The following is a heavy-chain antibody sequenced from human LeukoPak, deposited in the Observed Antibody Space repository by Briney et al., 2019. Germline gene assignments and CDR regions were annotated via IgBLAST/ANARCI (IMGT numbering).Heavy chain of an antibody. CDR2: INHSGGT. J-gene: IGHJ4*02. CDR3: ARWGYCSGGSCYDY. CDR1: GGSFSGYY. D-gene: IGHD2-15*01. Sequence: SETLSLTCAVYGGSFSGYYWSWIRQPPGKGLEWIGEINHSGGTNYNPSLKSRVTISVDTSKNQFSLKLSSVTAADTAVYYCARWGYCSGGSCYDYWGQGTLVTVSS. V-gene: IGHV4-34*01.